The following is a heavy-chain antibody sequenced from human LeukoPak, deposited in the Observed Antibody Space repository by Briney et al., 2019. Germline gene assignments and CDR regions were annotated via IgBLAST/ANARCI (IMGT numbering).Heavy chain of an antibody. D-gene: IGHD2-2*02. CDR3: ARGGYCSSTSCYTGTFDY. Sequence: SETLSLTCTVSGGSISSYYWSWIRQPPGKGLEWIGYIYYSGSTNYNPSLKSRVTISVDTSKNQFSLELSSVTAADTAVYYCARGGYCSSTSCYTGTFDYWGQGTLVTVSS. CDR1: GGSISSYY. CDR2: IYYSGST. J-gene: IGHJ4*02. V-gene: IGHV4-59*01.